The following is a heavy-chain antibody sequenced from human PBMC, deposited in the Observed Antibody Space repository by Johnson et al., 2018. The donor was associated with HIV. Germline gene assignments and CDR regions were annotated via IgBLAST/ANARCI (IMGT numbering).Heavy chain of an antibody. CDR1: GFTFSRYW. Sequence: VQLVESGGGLVQPGGSLRLSCAASGFTFSRYWMSWVRQAPGKGLEWVANIKHAGSEKYYVDSVKGRFTISRANAKNSLYLQMNSLRAEDTAGYYCARDGEESSGWDNFGAFDIWGQGTMVTVSS. CDR2: IKHAGSEK. J-gene: IGHJ3*02. D-gene: IGHD6-19*01. CDR3: ARDGEESSGWDNFGAFDI. V-gene: IGHV3-7*01.